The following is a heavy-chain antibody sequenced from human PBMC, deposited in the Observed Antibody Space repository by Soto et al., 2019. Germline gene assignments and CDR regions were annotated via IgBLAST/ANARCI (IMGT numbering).Heavy chain of an antibody. CDR1: GGSIRSYY. D-gene: IGHD1-26*01. CDR3: AREGAIGFGMDV. CDR2: IYTSGTT. V-gene: IGHV4-4*07. Sequence: QVQLQESGPGLVKPSETLSLTCNVSGGSIRSYYWSWIRQPAGKALEWIGRIYTSGTTNYNPSLKSRATMFVDTSKNQFSLKLSSVTAADTAVYYCAREGAIGFGMDVWGQGTTVTVSS. J-gene: IGHJ6*02.